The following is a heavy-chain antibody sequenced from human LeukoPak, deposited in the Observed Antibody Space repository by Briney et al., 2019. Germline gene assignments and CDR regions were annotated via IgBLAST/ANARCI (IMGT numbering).Heavy chain of an antibody. CDR2: AGESVHTT. V-gene: IGHV3-23*01. Sequence: GSLRLSCAASGFTFATYGISWVRQAPGKGLEWVSVAGESVHTTHYADSVKGRFIISRDNSKNTVHLQMNSLRAEDTAVYYCAKDSFTVVRGVGSDDGFAVWGQGTMVTVSS. J-gene: IGHJ3*01. CDR3: AKDSFTVVRGVGSDDGFAV. CDR1: GFTFATYG. D-gene: IGHD3-10*01.